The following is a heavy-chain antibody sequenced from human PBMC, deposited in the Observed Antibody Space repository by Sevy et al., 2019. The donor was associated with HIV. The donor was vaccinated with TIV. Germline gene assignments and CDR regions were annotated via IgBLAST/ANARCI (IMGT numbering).Heavy chain of an antibody. CDR2: LSFGCGEI. D-gene: IGHD2-8*01. V-gene: IGHV3-23*01. CDR3: AREGCTKPHDY. J-gene: IGHJ4*02. Sequence: GGSLRLSCAASRFTFSKYSMSWVRQPPGKGLEWVSTLSFGCGEINYADSVKGRFTISRDNSKSSGYLQMNNLRPEDTAVYYCAREGCTKPHDYWGQGTLVTVSS. CDR1: RFTFSKYS.